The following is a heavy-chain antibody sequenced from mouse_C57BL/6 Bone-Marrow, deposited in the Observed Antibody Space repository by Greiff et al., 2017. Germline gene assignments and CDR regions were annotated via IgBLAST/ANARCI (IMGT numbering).Heavy chain of an antibody. V-gene: IGHV14-4*01. J-gene: IGHJ4*01. D-gene: IGHD1-1*01. Sequence: EVKVVESGAELVRPGASVKLSCTASGFNIKDDYMHWVKQRPEQGLEWIGWIDPENGDTEYASKFQGKATITADTSSNTAYLQLSSLTSEDTAVYYCTTTFITTVVATNYAMDYWGQGTSVTVSS. CDR2: IDPENGDT. CDR3: TTTFITTVVATNYAMDY. CDR1: GFNIKDDY.